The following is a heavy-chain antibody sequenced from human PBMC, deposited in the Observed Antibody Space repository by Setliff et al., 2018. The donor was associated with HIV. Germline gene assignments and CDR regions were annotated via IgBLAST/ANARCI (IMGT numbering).Heavy chain of an antibody. CDR3: ARWVYNSAWSLDY. D-gene: IGHD6-19*01. Sequence: PSETLSLTCSVSGGSVNSGNYHWAWIRQPAGKGLEWIGHIYTSGSPHYKSSRTSRLTISLDTSRNQFSLKLTSVTAADSATYYCARWVYNSAWSLDYWGQGTLVTVSS. CDR1: GGSVNSGNYH. CDR2: IYTSGSP. J-gene: IGHJ4*02. V-gene: IGHV4-61*09.